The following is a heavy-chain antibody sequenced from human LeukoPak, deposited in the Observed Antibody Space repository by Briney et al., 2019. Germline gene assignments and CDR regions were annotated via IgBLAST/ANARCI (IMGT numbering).Heavy chain of an antibody. CDR2: IYSGGST. V-gene: IGHV3-66*01. Sequence: GGSLRLSCAASGFTVSSNYMTWVRQAPGKGLEWVSVIYSGGSTYYADSVKGRFTISRDNCKSTLYLQMNSLRVEDTAVYYCARGIAVADTGFFDYWGQGTLVTVSS. CDR3: ARGIAVADTGFFDY. CDR1: GFTVSSNY. J-gene: IGHJ4*02. D-gene: IGHD6-19*01.